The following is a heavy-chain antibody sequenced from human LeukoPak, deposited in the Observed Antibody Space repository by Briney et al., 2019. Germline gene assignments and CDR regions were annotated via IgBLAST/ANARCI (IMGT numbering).Heavy chain of an antibody. CDR3: ATAEYYYDSSGYYHEAFDI. J-gene: IGHJ3*02. CDR2: IIPIFGTA. CDR1: GGTFISYA. Sequence: SVKVSCKASGGTFISYAISWVRQAPGQGLEWMGGIIPIFGTANYAQKFQGRVTITADESTSTAYMELSSLRSEDTAVYYCATAEYYYDSSGYYHEAFDIWGQGTMVTVSS. D-gene: IGHD3-22*01. V-gene: IGHV1-69*13.